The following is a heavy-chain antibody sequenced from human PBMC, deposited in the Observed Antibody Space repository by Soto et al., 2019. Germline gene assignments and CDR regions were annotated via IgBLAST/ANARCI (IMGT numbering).Heavy chain of an antibody. CDR2: LIPIFGTA. J-gene: IGHJ4*02. V-gene: IGHV1-69*01. CDR1: GGTFSSSA. Sequence: QVQLGQSGAEVKKPGSSVKVSCKASGGTFSSSAISWVRQAPGQGLEWMGGLIPIFGTANYAPKFQGRVTITTDESTSTAYMELSSLRSEDTAVYYCARAPLVGPGESSGYYYLGGGFDYWGQGTLVTVSS. D-gene: IGHD3-22*01. CDR3: ARAPLVGPGESSGYYYLGGGFDY.